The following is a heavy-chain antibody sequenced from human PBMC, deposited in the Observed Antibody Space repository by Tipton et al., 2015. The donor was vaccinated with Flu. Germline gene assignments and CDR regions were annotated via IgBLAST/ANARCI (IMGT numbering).Heavy chain of an antibody. Sequence: TLSLTCTVSGGSISDNYWSWIRQPPGKGLEWIGYLYNSVNINYNPSLQSRITISADTSKNQFSLRLSSVTAADTAVYYCARGAAVAGSLYPSYAMDVWGQGTTVTVPS. J-gene: IGHJ6*02. CDR1: GGSISDNY. D-gene: IGHD6-19*01. CDR2: LYNSVNI. V-gene: IGHV4-59*01. CDR3: ARGAAVAGSLYPSYAMDV.